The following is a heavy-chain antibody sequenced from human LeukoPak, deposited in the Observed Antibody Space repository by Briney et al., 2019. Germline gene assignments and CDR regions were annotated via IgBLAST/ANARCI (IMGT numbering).Heavy chain of an antibody. D-gene: IGHD3-16*01. CDR1: GGTFSSYA. CDR2: IIPIFGTA. CDR3: ARDPDPWGPFDI. V-gene: IGHV1-69*05. J-gene: IGHJ3*02. Sequence: SVKVCCKASGGTFSSYAISWVRQAPGQGLEWMGRIIPIFGTANYAQKFQGRVTITTDESTSTAYMELSSLRSEDAAVYYCARDPDPWGPFDIWGQGTMVTVSS.